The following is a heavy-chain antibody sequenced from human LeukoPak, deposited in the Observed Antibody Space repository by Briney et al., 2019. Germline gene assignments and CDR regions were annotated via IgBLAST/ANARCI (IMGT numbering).Heavy chain of an antibody. Sequence: GSLRLSCSASGFAFSSYAMAWVRQAPGKGLDWVSAIIGSGGITYYADSVKGRFTISRDNSKNTLHLQMHSLRAEDTAVYYCAKLGISMDRRVIDAFDIWGQGTMVTVSS. V-gene: IGHV3-23*01. CDR2: IIGSGGIT. CDR1: GFAFSSYA. CDR3: AKLGISMDRRVIDAFDI. D-gene: IGHD3-10*01. J-gene: IGHJ3*02.